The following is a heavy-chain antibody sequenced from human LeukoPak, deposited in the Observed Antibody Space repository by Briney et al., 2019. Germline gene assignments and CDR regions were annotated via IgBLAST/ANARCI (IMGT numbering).Heavy chain of an antibody. V-gene: IGHV1-18*01. CDR2: ISAYNGNK. J-gene: IGHJ3*02. CDR3: ARGMSGYTEDPFDI. CDR1: GYTFTSYS. D-gene: IGHD5-12*01. Sequence: ASVKISCKASGYTFTSYSINWVRQAPGQGLEWMAWISAYNGNKNYSQNFHGRVTLTRETSTSTAYMELRSLRSDDTAVYFCARGMSGYTEDPFDIWGQGTVVTVSS.